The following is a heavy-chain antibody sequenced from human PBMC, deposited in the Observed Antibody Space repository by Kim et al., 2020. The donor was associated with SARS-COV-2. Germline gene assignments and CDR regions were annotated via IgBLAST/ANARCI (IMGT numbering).Heavy chain of an antibody. V-gene: IGHV1-18*01. J-gene: IGHJ4*02. CDR3: ATGYYGIHRAPDYFDY. CDR2: ISAYNGNT. CDR1: GYTFTSYG. D-gene: IGHD3-9*01. Sequence: ASVKVSCKASGYTFTSYGISWVRQAPGQGLEWMGWISAYNGNTNYAQKLQGRVTMTTDTSTSTAYMELRSLRSDDTAVYYCATGYYGIHRAPDYFDYWGQGTLVTVSS.